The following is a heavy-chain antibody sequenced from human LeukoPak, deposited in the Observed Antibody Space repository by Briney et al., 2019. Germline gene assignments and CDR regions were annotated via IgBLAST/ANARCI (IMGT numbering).Heavy chain of an antibody. CDR3: ATAVAGTGVHAFDI. D-gene: IGHD6-19*01. J-gene: IGHJ3*02. V-gene: IGHV4-34*01. Sequence: SETLSLTCAVYGGSFSGYYWSWIRQPPGKGLEWIGEINHSGSTNYNPSLKSRVTISVDTSKNQFSLKLSSVTAADTAVYYCATAVAGTGVHAFDIWGQGTMVTVSS. CDR1: GGSFSGYY. CDR2: INHSGST.